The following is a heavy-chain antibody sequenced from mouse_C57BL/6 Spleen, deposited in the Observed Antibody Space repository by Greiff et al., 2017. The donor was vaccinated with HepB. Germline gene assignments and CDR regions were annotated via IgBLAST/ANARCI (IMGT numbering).Heavy chain of an antibody. CDR1: SYTFTSYW. D-gene: IGHD1-1*01. CDR2: IHPNSGST. J-gene: IGHJ1*03. Sequence: QVQLQQPGAELVKPGASVKLSCKASSYTFTSYWMHWVKQRPGQGLEWIGMIHPNSGSTNYNEKFKSKATLTVDKSSSTAYMQLSSLTSEDSAVYYCASYYYGSSYGGYFDVWGTGTTVTVSS. V-gene: IGHV1-64*01. CDR3: ASYYYGSSYGGYFDV.